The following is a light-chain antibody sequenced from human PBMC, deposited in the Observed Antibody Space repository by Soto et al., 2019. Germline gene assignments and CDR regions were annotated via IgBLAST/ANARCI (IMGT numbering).Light chain of an antibody. V-gene: IGLV2-14*01. CDR3: SSYTSSSSGV. J-gene: IGLJ3*02. CDR1: SSDVGGYNY. CDR2: EVS. Sequence: QSVLTQPASVSGSPGQSITISCTGTSSDVGGYNYVSWYQQHPGKAPKLMIYEVSNRPSGVSNRFSGSKSGNTASLTISGLQADDEDDYYCSSYTSSSSGVFGGGTKLTVL.